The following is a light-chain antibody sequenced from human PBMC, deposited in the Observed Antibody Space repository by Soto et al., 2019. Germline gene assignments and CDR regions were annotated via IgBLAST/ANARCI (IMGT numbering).Light chain of an antibody. CDR3: QQYDNLLT. CDR2: DAS. CDR1: QDISNY. J-gene: IGKJ4*01. Sequence: DIQMTQSPSSLSASVGDRVTITCQASQDISNYLNWYQQQPGKAPKLLIYDASNLETGVPSRFSGSGSGTDITFTISSLQPEDIATYYCQQYDNLLTFGGGTKVEIK. V-gene: IGKV1-33*01.